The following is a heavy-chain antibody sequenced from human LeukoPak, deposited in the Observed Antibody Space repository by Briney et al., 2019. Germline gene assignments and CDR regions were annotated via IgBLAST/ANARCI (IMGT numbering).Heavy chain of an antibody. J-gene: IGHJ4*02. CDR3: ARQDLTGAFFDY. V-gene: IGHV3-74*01. CDR1: GFTFSSYS. CDR2: INSDGSST. Sequence: GGSLRLSCAASGFTFSSYSMNWVRQAPGKGLVWVSRINSDGSSTSYADSVKGRFTISRDNAKNTLYLQMNSLRAEDTAVYYCARQDLTGAFFDYWGQGTLVTVSS. D-gene: IGHD7-27*01.